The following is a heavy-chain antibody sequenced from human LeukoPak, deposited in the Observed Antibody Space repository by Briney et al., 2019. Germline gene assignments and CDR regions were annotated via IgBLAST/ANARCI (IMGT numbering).Heavy chain of an antibody. CDR2: IYYSGST. V-gene: IGHV4-39*01. J-gene: IGHJ4*02. CDR1: GGSISSSSYY. Sequence: SETLSLTCTVSGGSISSSSYYWVWIRQPPGKGLEWIGSIYYSGSTYYNPSLKSRITISVDTSKNEFSLKLSSVTAAHTAVYHCASRDTVTTDALFDYRVQGTLVTVSS. CDR3: ASRDTVTTDALFDY. D-gene: IGHD4-17*01.